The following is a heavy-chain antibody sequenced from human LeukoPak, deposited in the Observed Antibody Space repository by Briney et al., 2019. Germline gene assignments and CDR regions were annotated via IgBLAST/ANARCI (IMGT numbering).Heavy chain of an antibody. V-gene: IGHV1-2*02. CDR3: ARPAYDSSDYEYFQH. CDR1: GYTFTGYY. CDR2: INPNSGGT. J-gene: IGHJ1*01. Sequence: ASVKVSCMASGYTFTGYYMHWVRQAPGQGLESMGWINPNSGGTNYAQKFQGRVTKTRDTAISTAYMELSRLTSDDTAMYYCARPAYDSSDYEYFQHWGQGTLVTVSS. D-gene: IGHD3-22*01.